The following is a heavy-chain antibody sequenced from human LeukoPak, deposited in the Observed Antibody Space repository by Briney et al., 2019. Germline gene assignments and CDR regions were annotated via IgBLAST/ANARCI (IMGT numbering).Heavy chain of an antibody. V-gene: IGHV4-4*02. Sequence: SETLCLTCAVSGGSISSGNWWSWVRQPPGKGLEWIGEIYHSGSTNYNPSLKSRVTISVDKSKNQFSLKLSSVTAADTAAYYCARKISAAGSRWFDPWGQGTLVTVSS. D-gene: IGHD6-13*01. CDR3: ARKISAAGSRWFDP. J-gene: IGHJ5*02. CDR2: IYHSGST. CDR1: GGSISSGNW.